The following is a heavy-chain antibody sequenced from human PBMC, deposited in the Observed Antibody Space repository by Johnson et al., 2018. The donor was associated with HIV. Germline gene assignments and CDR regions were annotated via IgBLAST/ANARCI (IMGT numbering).Heavy chain of an antibody. V-gene: IGHV3-23*04. CDR3: ARALGLEVCAFDI. CDR2: ISGGEDDT. D-gene: IGHD2-8*01. CDR1: GFSFIDYA. Sequence: EVQLVESGGGLVRPGGSLRLSCVASGFSFIDYALIWVRQAPGKGLEWVSFISGGEDDTYYADSVKGRFTISRDNAKNSLYLQMNSLRAEDTAVYYCARALGLEVCAFDIWGQGTMVTVSS. J-gene: IGHJ3*02.